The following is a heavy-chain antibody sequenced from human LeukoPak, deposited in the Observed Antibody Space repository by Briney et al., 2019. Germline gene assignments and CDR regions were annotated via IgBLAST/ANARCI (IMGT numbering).Heavy chain of an antibody. CDR3: AKGRSPHYDILTGRIFDY. CDR1: GFTFSSYA. D-gene: IGHD3-9*01. Sequence: GGSLRLSCAASGFTFSSYAMSWVRQAPGKGLEWVSAISGSGVSTYYADSVTGRFTISRDNSKHTLYLQMISLRAEDTAVYYCAKGRSPHYDILTGRIFDYWGQGTLVTVSS. V-gene: IGHV3-23*01. CDR2: ISGSGVST. J-gene: IGHJ4*02.